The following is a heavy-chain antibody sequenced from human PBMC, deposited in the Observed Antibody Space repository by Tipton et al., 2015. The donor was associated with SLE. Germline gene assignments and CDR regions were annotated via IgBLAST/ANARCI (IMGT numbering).Heavy chain of an antibody. D-gene: IGHD6-19*01. J-gene: IGHJ6*02. CDR3: AREPAGWLTNYYYYGMDV. CDR2: INPSGVST. V-gene: IGHV1-46*01. Sequence: QSGPEVKKPGASVKVSCKASGYTFTSYYMHWVRQAPGQGLEWMGIINPSGVSTSYAQKFQGRVTMTRDTSTSTVYMELSSLRSEDTAVYYCAREPAGWLTNYYYYGMDVWGQGTTVTVSS. CDR1: GYTFTSYY.